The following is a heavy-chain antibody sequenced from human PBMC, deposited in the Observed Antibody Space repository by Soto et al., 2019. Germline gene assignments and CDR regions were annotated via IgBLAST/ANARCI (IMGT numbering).Heavy chain of an antibody. V-gene: IGHV3-23*01. CDR3: AKDPGGIAARYYYYYYGMDV. D-gene: IGHD6-6*01. CDR1: GFTFSSYA. CDR2: ISGSGGST. J-gene: IGHJ6*02. Sequence: GGSLRLSCAASGFTFSSYAMSWVRQAPGKGLEWVSAISGSGGSTYYADSVKGRFTISRDNSKNSLYLQMNSLRTEDTALYYCAKDPGGIAARYYYYYYGMDVWGQGTTVTVSS.